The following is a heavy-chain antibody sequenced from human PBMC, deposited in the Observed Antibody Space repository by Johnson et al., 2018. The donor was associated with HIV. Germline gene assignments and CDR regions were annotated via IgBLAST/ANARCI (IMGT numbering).Heavy chain of an antibody. Sequence: QVQLVESGGGVVQPGRSLRLSCAASGFTFSSYGMHWVRQAPGKGLEWVALISYDGSNKYYADSVKGRFTISRVNSNNTLYLQMNSLRPEDTAVYYCWGASLTFYYDRSGSPAFDLWGQGTMVTVSS. V-gene: IGHV3-30*03. J-gene: IGHJ3*01. D-gene: IGHD3-22*01. CDR1: GFTFSSYG. CDR3: WGASLTFYYDRSGSPAFDL. CDR2: ISYDGSNK.